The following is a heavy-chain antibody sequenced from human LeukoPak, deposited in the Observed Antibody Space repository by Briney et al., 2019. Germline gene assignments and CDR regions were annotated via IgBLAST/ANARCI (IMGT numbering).Heavy chain of an antibody. CDR1: GFTISANF. CDR3: ATDLSGYSYCFGGDF. Sequence: GGSLRLSCAASGFTISANFMSWVRQAPGKGLEWVSLMYSVGSTYYADSVKGRFTISRDPSKNSLDLQMDSLRVDDTAVYYCATDLSGYSYCFGGDFWGQGTLVTVSS. V-gene: IGHV3-66*01. J-gene: IGHJ4*02. CDR2: MYSVGST. D-gene: IGHD5-24*01.